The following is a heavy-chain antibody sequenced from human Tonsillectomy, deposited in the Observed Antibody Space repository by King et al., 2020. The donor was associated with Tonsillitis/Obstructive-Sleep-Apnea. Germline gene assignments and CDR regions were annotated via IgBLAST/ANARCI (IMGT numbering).Heavy chain of an antibody. CDR1: GFTFDDYD. CDR2: INWNGGTT. V-gene: IGHV3-20*04. J-gene: IGHJ3*02. D-gene: IGHD3-10*01. CDR3: AGGSGAFDI. Sequence: VQLVESGGGVIRPGGSLRLSCAASGFTFDDYDMSWVRQAPGKGLEWVSGINWNGGTTGYADSLKGRFIISSDNAKNSLDLQMNSLRAEDTALYYCAGGSGAFDIWGQGTMVTVSS.